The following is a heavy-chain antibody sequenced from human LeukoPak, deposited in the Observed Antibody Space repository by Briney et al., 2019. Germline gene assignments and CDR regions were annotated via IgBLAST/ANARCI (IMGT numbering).Heavy chain of an antibody. V-gene: IGHV1-69*04. CDR2: IIPILGIA. CDR1: GYTFTTYG. Sequence: ASVKVSCKASGYTFTTYGISWVRQAPGQGLEWMGRIIPILGIANYAQKFQGRVTITADKSTSTAYMELSSLRSEDTAVYYCARDGMNGSYLWGQGTLVTVSS. D-gene: IGHD1-26*01. CDR3: ARDGMNGSYL. J-gene: IGHJ4*02.